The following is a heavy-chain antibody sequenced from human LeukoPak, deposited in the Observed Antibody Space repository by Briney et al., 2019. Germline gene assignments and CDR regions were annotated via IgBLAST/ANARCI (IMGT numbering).Heavy chain of an antibody. CDR2: IYSGGST. D-gene: IGHD3-9*01. V-gene: IGHV3-53*01. CDR1: GFTVSSNY. CDR3: ARDGHYDILTGYFQD. J-gene: IGHJ1*01. Sequence: GGSLRLSCAASGFTVSSNYMSWVRQAPGKGLEWVSVIYSGGSTYYADSVKGRFTISRDNSKNTLYLQMNSLRAEDTAVYYCARDGHYDILTGYFQDWGQGTLVTVSS.